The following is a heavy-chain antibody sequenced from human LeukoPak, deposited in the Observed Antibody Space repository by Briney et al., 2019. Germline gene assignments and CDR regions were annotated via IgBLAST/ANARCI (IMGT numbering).Heavy chain of an antibody. CDR1: GGSISSYY. V-gene: IGHV4-59*08. D-gene: IGHD6-13*01. J-gene: IGHJ5*02. CDR3: ARAYHSSWYLNWFDP. Sequence: SETLSLTCTVSGGSISSYYWSWIRQPPGKGLEWIGYIYYSGSTNYNPSLKSRVTISVDTSKNEFSLKLSSVTAADTAVYYCARAYHSSWYLNWFDPWGQGTLVTVSS. CDR2: IYYSGST.